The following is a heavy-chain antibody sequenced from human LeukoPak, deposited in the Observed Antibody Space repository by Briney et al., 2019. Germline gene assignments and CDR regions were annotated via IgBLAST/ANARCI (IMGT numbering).Heavy chain of an antibody. Sequence: GESLKISCKGSGYSFTSYWIGWVRQMPGKGLEWMGIIYPGDSDTRYSPSFQGQVTISADKSISTAYLQWSSLKASDTAMYYCARLVAVAGTWYGYFDYWGQGTLVTVSS. V-gene: IGHV5-51*01. D-gene: IGHD6-19*01. CDR3: ARLVAVAGTWYGYFDY. CDR2: IYPGDSDT. J-gene: IGHJ4*02. CDR1: GYSFTSYW.